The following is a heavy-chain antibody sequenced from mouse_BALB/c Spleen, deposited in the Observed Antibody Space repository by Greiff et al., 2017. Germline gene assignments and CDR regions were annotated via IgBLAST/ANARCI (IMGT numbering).Heavy chain of an antibody. V-gene: IGHV2-9*02. D-gene: IGHD2-1*01. J-gene: IGHJ4*01. CDR3: ARNKWGNYDYYAMDY. CDR1: GFSLTSYG. CDR2: IWAGGST. Sequence: QVQLQQSGPGLVAPSQSLSITCTVSGFSLTSYGVHWVRQPPGKGLEWLGVIWAGGSTNYNSALMSRLSISKDNSKSQVFLKMNSLQTDDTAMYYCARNKWGNYDYYAMDYWGQGTSVTVSS.